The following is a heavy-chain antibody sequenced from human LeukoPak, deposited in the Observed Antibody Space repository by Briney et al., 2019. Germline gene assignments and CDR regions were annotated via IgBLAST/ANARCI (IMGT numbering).Heavy chain of an antibody. CDR2: INHSGST. J-gene: IGHJ5*02. V-gene: IGHV4-34*01. D-gene: IGHD2-2*01. CDR1: GGSFSGYY. CDR3: ARGPNLGYCSSTTCHRFDP. Sequence: PSETLSLTCAVYGGSFSGYYWSWIRQPPGKGLEWIGEINHSGSTNYNPSLKSRVTISVDTSKNQFSLKLSSVTAADTAVYYCARGPNLGYCSSTTCHRFDPWGQGTLVAVSS.